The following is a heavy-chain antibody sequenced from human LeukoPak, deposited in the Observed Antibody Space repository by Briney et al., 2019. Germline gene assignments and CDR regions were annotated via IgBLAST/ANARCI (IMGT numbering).Heavy chain of an antibody. CDR3: ARDIELST. Sequence: GGSLRLSCAASGFTFSSYAMSWVRQAPGKGLEWVSAISGSGDNTYYTDSVKGRFTISRDNSKDTLYLQMSSLRAEDTAVYYCARDIELSTWGLGTMVTVSS. V-gene: IGHV3-23*01. J-gene: IGHJ3*01. D-gene: IGHD3-16*02. CDR1: GFTFSSYA. CDR2: ISGSGDNT.